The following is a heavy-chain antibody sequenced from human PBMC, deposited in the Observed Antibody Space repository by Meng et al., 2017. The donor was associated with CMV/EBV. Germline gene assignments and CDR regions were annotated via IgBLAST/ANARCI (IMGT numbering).Heavy chain of an antibody. Sequence: ASAKVSCKASGYTFTGYYMHWVRQAPGQGLEWMGWINPNSGGTNYAQKFQGRVTMTRDTSISTAYMELSRLRSDDTAVYYCARDLQGYYYGMDVWGQGTTVTVSS. J-gene: IGHJ6*02. D-gene: IGHD4-11*01. V-gene: IGHV1-2*02. CDR2: INPNSGGT. CDR1: GYTFTGYY. CDR3: ARDLQGYYYGMDV.